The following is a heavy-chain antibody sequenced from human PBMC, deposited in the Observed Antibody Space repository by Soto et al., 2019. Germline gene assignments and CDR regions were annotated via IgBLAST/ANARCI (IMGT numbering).Heavy chain of an antibody. Sequence: QVQLVQSGAEVKKPGSSVKVSCKASGGTFSSYAISWVRQAPGQGLEWMGGIIPIFGTANYAQKFQGRVTITADEPTSTAYMELSSLRSEDTAVYYCARDGRSAAGPGYFQHWGQGTLVTVSS. D-gene: IGHD6-13*01. CDR1: GGTFSSYA. CDR2: IIPIFGTA. J-gene: IGHJ1*01. CDR3: ARDGRSAAGPGYFQH. V-gene: IGHV1-69*12.